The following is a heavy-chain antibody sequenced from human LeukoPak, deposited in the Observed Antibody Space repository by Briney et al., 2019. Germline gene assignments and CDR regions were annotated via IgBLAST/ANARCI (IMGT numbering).Heavy chain of an antibody. CDR2: IRYDGSNK. CDR3: AKDLVGYYYGSGSYYKEGDDY. Sequence: PGGSLRLSCAASGFTFSSYGMHWVRQAPGKGLEWVAFIRYDGSNKYYADSVKGRFTISRDNSKNTLYLQMNSLRAEDTAVYYCAKDLVGYYYGSGSYYKEGDDYWGQGTLVTVSS. V-gene: IGHV3-30*02. CDR1: GFTFSSYG. J-gene: IGHJ4*02. D-gene: IGHD3-10*01.